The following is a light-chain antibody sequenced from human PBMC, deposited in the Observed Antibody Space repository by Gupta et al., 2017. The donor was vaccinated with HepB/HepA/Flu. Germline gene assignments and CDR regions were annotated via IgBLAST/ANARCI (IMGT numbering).Light chain of an antibody. J-gene: IGKJ3*01. V-gene: IGKV1-5*03. CDR1: QSISSW. CDR2: KAS. Sequence: DIQMTQSPSTLSASVGDRVTITCRASQSISSWLAWYQQKSGKAPKLLIYKASSLESGAPSRFSGSGSGTEFTLTISSLQPDDFATYHCQQYNSYPFTFGPGTKVDIK. CDR3: QQYNSYPFT.